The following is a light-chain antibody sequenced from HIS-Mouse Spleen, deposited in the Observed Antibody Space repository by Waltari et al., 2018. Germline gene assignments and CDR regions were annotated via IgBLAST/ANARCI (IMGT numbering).Light chain of an antibody. V-gene: IGLV2-11*01. CDR2: DVS. CDR1: SSDVGGYNY. J-gene: IGLJ1*01. Sequence: QSALTQPRPVSGSPGQPVTISCTGTSSDVGGYNYFSWYQQHPGKAPKLMIYDVSKRPSGVPDRFSGSKSGNTASLTISGLQAEDEADYYCCSYAGSYTYVFGTGTKVTVL. CDR3: CSYAGSYTYV.